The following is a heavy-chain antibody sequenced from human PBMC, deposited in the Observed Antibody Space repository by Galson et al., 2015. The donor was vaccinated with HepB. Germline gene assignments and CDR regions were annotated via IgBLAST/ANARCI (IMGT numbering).Heavy chain of an antibody. D-gene: IGHD2-2*01. Sequence: ALRPAGEGSGLSFSNYGMSWVRQAPGKGLEWVAFRTYAESNRKDIDSVKGGFTICREKTKRTLYLDMHSLRVEDTAVYHWARDRVVVPVSTTSPWFDPWGQGTLVTVSS. CDR2: RTYAESNR. CDR3: ARDRVVVPVSTTSPWFDP. V-gene: IGHV3-30*03. J-gene: IGHJ5*02. CDR1: GLSFSNYG.